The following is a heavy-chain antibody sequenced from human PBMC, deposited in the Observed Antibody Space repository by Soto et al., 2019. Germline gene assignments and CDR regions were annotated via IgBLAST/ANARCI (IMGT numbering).Heavy chain of an antibody. V-gene: IGHV5-51*01. J-gene: IGHJ4*02. D-gene: IGHD6-13*01. Sequence: GESLKISCKGSGYTFTSYWIAWVRQMPGKGLEWMGIIYPGDSDTRYSPSFEGQVTFSADKSTSTAYLQWSSPEASDIGLFYCARVAAARSYFDYWGQGTLVTVSS. CDR3: ARVAAARSYFDY. CDR2: IYPGDSDT. CDR1: GYTFTSYW.